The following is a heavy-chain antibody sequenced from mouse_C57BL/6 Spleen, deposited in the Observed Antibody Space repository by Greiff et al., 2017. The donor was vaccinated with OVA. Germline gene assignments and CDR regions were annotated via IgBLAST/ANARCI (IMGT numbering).Heavy chain of an antibody. J-gene: IGHJ2*01. CDR1: GFTFSSYG. CDR3: ARHWGSPYYFDY. V-gene: IGHV5-6*01. CDR2: ISSGGSYT. D-gene: IGHD1-1*01. Sequence: EVKLVESGGDLVKPGGSLKLSCAASGFTFSSYGMSWVRQTPDKRLEWVATISSGGSYTYYPDSVKGRFTISRDNAKNTLYLQMSSLKSEDTAMYYCARHWGSPYYFDYWGQGTTLTVSS.